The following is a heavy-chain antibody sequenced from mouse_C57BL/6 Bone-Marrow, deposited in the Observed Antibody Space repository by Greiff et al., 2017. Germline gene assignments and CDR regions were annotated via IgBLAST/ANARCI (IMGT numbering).Heavy chain of an antibody. D-gene: IGHD2-4*01. Sequence: VQLQQPGAELVKPGASVKLSCKASGYTFTSYWMQWVKQRPGQGLEWIGEIDPSDSYTNYNQKFKGKATLTVDTSSSTAYMQLSSLTSDDSAVYYCARRPYYDYDDAMDYWGQGTSVTVSS. V-gene: IGHV1-50*01. CDR3: ARRPYYDYDDAMDY. CDR2: IDPSDSYT. CDR1: GYTFTSYW. J-gene: IGHJ4*01.